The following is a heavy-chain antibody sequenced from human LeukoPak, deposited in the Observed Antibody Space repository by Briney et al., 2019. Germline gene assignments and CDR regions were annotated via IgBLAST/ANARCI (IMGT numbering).Heavy chain of an antibody. V-gene: IGHV3-21*01. Sequence: GGSLRLSCAASGFTFSSYSMNWVRQAPGKGLEWVSSISSSSSYIYYADSVKGRFTISRDNAKNSLYLQMNSLRAEDTAVYYCARALPPLVLRFLEFYYYYMDVWGKGTTVTVSS. D-gene: IGHD3-3*01. CDR2: ISSSSSYI. J-gene: IGHJ6*03. CDR1: GFTFSSYS. CDR3: ARALPPLVLRFLEFYYYYMDV.